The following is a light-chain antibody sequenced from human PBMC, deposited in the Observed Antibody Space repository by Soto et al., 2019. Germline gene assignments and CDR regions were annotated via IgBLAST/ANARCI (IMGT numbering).Light chain of an antibody. Sequence: EIVLTQSPGTVSLSPGERATLSCRASQSVSSGYLAWYQQKPGQAPRLLIYGTSSRATGTPDRFSGSGSGTDFTLTISRLEPEDFAVYYCQQYGSSPTFGQGTKVEIK. CDR3: QQYGSSPT. CDR2: GTS. V-gene: IGKV3-20*01. CDR1: QSVSSGY. J-gene: IGKJ1*01.